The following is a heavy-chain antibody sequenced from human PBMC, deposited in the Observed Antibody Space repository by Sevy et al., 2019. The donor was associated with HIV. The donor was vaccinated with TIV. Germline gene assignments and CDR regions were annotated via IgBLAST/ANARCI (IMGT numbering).Heavy chain of an antibody. J-gene: IGHJ5*02. CDR1: GGTFSSYA. Sequence: ASVKVSCKASGGTFSSYAISWVRQAPGQGLEWMGGIIPIFGTANYAQKFQGRVTITADESTSTAYMELSSLRSEDTAVYYCARVGAYGDYPGGWFDPWGQGTLVTVSS. CDR2: IIPIFGTA. D-gene: IGHD4-17*01. CDR3: ARVGAYGDYPGGWFDP. V-gene: IGHV1-69*13.